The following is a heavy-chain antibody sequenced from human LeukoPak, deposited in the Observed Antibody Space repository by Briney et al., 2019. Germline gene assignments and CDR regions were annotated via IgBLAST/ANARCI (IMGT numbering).Heavy chain of an antibody. CDR3: ARGFYYYGSGSYYQRYYYYYMDV. V-gene: IGHV4-34*01. J-gene: IGHJ6*03. CDR1: GGSFSGYY. Sequence: SETLCLTCAVSGGSFSGYYWSWIRQPPGKGLEWIGEINHSGSTNYNPSLKSRVTISVDTSKNQFSLKLSSATAADTAVYYCARGFYYYGSGSYYQRYYYYYMDVWGKGTTVTVSS. D-gene: IGHD3-10*01. CDR2: INHSGST.